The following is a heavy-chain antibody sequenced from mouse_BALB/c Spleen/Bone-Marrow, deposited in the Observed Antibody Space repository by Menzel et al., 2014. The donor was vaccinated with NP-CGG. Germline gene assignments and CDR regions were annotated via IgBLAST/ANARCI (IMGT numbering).Heavy chain of an antibody. Sequence: VQLQQSGAELVKPGASVKLSCTASGFNIXDTYMHWVKQRPEQGLEWIGRIDPANGNTKYDPKFQGKATITADTSSNTAYLQLSSLTSEDTAVYYCATLTTVVDAMDYWGQGTSVTVSS. D-gene: IGHD1-1*01. J-gene: IGHJ4*01. V-gene: IGHV14-3*02. CDR1: GFNIXDTY. CDR3: ATLTTVVDAMDY. CDR2: IDPANGNT.